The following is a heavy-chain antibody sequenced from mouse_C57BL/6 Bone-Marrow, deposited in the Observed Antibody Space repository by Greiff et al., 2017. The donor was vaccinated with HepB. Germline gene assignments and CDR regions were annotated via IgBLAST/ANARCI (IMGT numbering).Heavy chain of an antibody. J-gene: IGHJ2*01. V-gene: IGHV5-6*02. CDR3: ARRLLLYFDY. CDR2: ISSGGSYT. Sequence: EVKLVESGGDLVKPGGSLKLSCAASGFTFSSYGMSWVRQTPDKRLEWVATISSGGSYTYSPDSVKGRFTISRDNAKNTLYLQMSILKSEDTAMYYCARRLLLYFDYWGQGTTLTVSS. D-gene: IGHD1-1*01. CDR1: GFTFSSYG.